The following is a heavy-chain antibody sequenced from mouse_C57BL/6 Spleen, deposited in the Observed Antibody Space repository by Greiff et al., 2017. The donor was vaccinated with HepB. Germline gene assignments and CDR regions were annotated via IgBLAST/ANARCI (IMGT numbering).Heavy chain of an antibody. D-gene: IGHD2-2*01. CDR2: IDPETGGT. CDR1: GYTFTDYE. V-gene: IGHV1-15*01. CDR3: TRWLPHAMDY. Sequence: VQLQQSGAELVRPGASVTLSCKASGYTFTDYEMHWVKQTPVHGLEWIGAIDPETGGTAYNQKFKGKAILTADKSSSTAYMELRSLTSEDSAVYYCTRWLPHAMDYWGQGTSVTVSS. J-gene: IGHJ4*01.